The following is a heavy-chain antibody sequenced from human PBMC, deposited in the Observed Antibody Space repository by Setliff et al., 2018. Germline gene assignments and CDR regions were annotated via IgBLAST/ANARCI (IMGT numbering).Heavy chain of an antibody. J-gene: IGHJ4*02. CDR3: ARAPVGDRNGLLDS. D-gene: IGHD6-19*01. V-gene: IGHV4-30-4*08. CDR1: GDSISSGDDF. Sequence: KPSETLSLTCTVSGDSISSGDDFWSWIRQPPGKGLEWIGSIYYTTNGHYNPSLKSRVTMSVDTSKNHFSLELTSVTAADTAVYYCARAPVGDRNGLLDSWCQGTLVTVSS. CDR2: IYYTTNG.